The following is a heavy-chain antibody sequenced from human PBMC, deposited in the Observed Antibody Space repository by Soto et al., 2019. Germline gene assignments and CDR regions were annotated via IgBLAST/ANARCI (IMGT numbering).Heavy chain of an antibody. CDR1: GGSISSGDYY. CDR3: ARAGDFWSGYRKWFDP. D-gene: IGHD3-3*01. CDR2: IYYSGST. V-gene: IGHV4-30-4*01. J-gene: IGHJ5*02. Sequence: SETLSLTCTVSGGSISSGDYYWSWIRQPPGKGLEWIGYIYYSGSTYYNPSLKSRVTISVDTSKNQFSLKLSSVTAADTAVYYCARAGDFWSGYRKWFDPWGQGTLVTVSS.